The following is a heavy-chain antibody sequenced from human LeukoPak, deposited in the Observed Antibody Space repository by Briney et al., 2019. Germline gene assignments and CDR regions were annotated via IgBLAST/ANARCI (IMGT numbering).Heavy chain of an antibody. CDR3: ARSMVRGVIYSPLVDY. CDR2: IIPIFGTA. J-gene: IGHJ4*02. CDR1: GGIFSSYA. D-gene: IGHD3-10*01. Sequence: SVKVSCKASGGIFSSYAISWVRQAPGQGLEWMGGIIPIFGTANYAQKFQGRVTITADESTSTAYMELSSLRSEDTAVYYCARSMVRGVIYSPLVDYWGQGTLVTVSS. V-gene: IGHV1-69*13.